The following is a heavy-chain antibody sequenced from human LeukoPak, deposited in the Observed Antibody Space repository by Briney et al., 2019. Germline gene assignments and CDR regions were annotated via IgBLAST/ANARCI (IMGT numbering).Heavy chain of an antibody. V-gene: IGHV3-30*03. CDR2: ISYDGSNK. J-gene: IGHJ4*02. CDR3: ARDLGITADGNYFDY. D-gene: IGHD6-13*01. CDR1: GFTFSSYG. Sequence: TGGSLRLSCAASGFTFSSYGMHWVRQAPGKGLEWVAVISYDGSNKCNVDSAKGRFTISRDNSKNTLNLQMSSLRAEDTAVYYCARDLGITADGNYFDYWGQGTLVTVSS.